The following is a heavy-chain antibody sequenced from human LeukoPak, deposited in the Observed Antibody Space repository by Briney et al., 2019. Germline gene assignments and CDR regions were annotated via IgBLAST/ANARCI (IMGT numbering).Heavy chain of an antibody. V-gene: IGHV4-59*08. CDR1: GGSISSYY. D-gene: IGHD2-15*01. CDR3: ARGDGYCSGGSCYYYFDY. J-gene: IGHJ4*02. Sequence: SETLSLTCTVSGGSISSYYWSWIRQPPGKGLEWIGYIYYSGSTNYNPSLKSRVTISVDTSKNQFSLKLSSVTAADTAVYYCARGDGYCSGGSCYYYFDYWGQGTLVTVSS. CDR2: IYYSGST.